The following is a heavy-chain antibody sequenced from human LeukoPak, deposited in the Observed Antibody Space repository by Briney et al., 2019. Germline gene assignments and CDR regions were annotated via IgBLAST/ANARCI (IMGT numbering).Heavy chain of an antibody. CDR1: GGSISSGSYY. CDR2: IYTSGST. V-gene: IGHV4-61*02. Sequence: TLSLTCTVSGGSISSGSYYWSWIRQPAGEGLEWIGRIYTSGSTNYNPSLKSRVTISVDTSKNQFSLKLSSVTAADTAVYYCARGSPRLAVTIDYWGQGTLVTVSS. CDR3: ARGSPRLAVTIDY. D-gene: IGHD6-19*01. J-gene: IGHJ4*02.